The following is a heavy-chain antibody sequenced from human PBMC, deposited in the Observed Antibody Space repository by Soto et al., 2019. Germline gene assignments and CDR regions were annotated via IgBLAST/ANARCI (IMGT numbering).Heavy chain of an antibody. CDR2: IYYSGST. D-gene: IGHD3-16*02. Sequence: SETLSLTCTVSGGSISSYYWSWIRQPPGKGLEWIGYIYYSGSTNYNPSLKSRVTISVDTSKNQFSLKLSSVTAADTAVYYCARAYGSWSYYYDYVWGSYRSLFYFDYWGQGTLVTVSS. J-gene: IGHJ4*02. V-gene: IGHV4-59*01. CDR1: GGSISSYY. CDR3: ARAYGSWSYYYDYVWGSYRSLFYFDY.